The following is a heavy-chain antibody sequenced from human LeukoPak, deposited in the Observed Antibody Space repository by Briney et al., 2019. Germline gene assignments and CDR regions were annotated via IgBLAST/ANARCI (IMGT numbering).Heavy chain of an antibody. CDR1: GLTFSSYS. Sequence: PGGSLRLSCAASGLTFSSYSMSWVRQAPGKGLEWVANIKQDGSEEHYVDSAKGRFTISRDNAKNSLYLQMNSLRAEDTAVYYCARGGYIYGYWGQGTLVTVSS. J-gene: IGHJ4*02. D-gene: IGHD5-18*01. CDR3: ARGGYIYGY. CDR2: IKQDGSEE. V-gene: IGHV3-7*01.